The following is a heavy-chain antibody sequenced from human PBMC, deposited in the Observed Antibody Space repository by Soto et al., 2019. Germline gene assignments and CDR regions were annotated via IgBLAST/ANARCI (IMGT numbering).Heavy chain of an antibody. V-gene: IGHV3-30*18. CDR1: RLTLNSYG. Sequence: AGGSLRLPCAPSRLTLNSYGMNWVRQAPGKGLERRTFLSHDGSKTSYAASVKGRFTISRDNSENTQYPQMNSLRAEDTALYYWVKDQGRVFGYCNYCGQGTRGT. D-gene: IGHD3-10*02. J-gene: IGHJ4*02. CDR3: VKDQGRVFGYCNY. CDR2: LSHDGSKT.